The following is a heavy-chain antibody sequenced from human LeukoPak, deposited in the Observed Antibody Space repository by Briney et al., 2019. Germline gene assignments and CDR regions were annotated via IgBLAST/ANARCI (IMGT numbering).Heavy chain of an antibody. CDR1: GFTFTDYF. D-gene: IGHD3-22*01. CDR2: ISSSGDSI. V-gene: IGHV3-11*04. CDR3: TKEYYDSSGHLKYFHP. J-gene: IGHJ1*01. Sequence: GGSLRLSCAASGFTFTDYFMNWIRQAPGKGLEWLSYISSSGDSIYYADSVKGRFTISREISKNTLYLQMNSLRAEDTAVYYCTKEYYDSSGHLKYFHPWGQGTLVTVSS.